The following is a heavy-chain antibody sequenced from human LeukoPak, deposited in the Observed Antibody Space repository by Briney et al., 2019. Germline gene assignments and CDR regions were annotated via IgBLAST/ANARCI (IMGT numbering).Heavy chain of an antibody. CDR2: IFPADSDT. CDR3: ARLLIHGRRNYYYYMDV. V-gene: IGHV5-51*01. J-gene: IGHJ6*03. CDR1: GHNFSSHW. Sequence: GESLKISCQAFGHNFSSHWIAWVRQMPGKGLEWMGIIFPADSDTRVSPSFQGQVTLSVDRSINTAYSQWSSLKASDTAMYYCARLLIHGRRNYYYYMDVWGKGTAVTVSS. D-gene: IGHD2-15*01.